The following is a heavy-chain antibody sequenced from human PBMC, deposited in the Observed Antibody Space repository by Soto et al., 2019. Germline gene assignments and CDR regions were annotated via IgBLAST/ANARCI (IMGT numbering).Heavy chain of an antibody. Sequence: EVQLVESGGGLVQPGGYLRLSCAASGFTVSSYWMHRVRQAPGKGLVWVSRIKSDGSDTSYADSVKGRFTISRDNAKNTLYLQMSSLRAEDTAVYYCVRVAYGDLGGWGQGTLVTVSS. D-gene: IGHD4-17*01. CDR1: GFTVSSYW. CDR3: VRVAYGDLGG. V-gene: IGHV3-74*01. J-gene: IGHJ4*02. CDR2: IKSDGSDT.